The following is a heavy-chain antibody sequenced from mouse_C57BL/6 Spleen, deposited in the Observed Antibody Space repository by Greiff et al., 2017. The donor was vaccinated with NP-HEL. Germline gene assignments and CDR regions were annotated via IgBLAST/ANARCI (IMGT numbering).Heavy chain of an antibody. CDR1: GYSITSGYY. V-gene: IGHV3-6*01. CDR2: ISYDGSN. J-gene: IGHJ2*01. CDR3: ARDLYSNERDYFDY. D-gene: IGHD2-5*01. Sequence: EVQLQQSGPGLVKPSQSLSLTCSVTGYSITSGYYWNWIRQFPGNKLEWMGYISYDGSNNYNPSLKNRISITRDPSKNQFFLKLNSVTTEDTATYYCARDLYSNERDYFDYWGQGTTLTVSS.